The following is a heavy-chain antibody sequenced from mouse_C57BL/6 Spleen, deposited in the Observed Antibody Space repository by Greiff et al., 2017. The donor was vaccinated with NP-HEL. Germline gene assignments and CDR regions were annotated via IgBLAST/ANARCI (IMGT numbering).Heavy chain of an antibody. D-gene: IGHD6-1*01. Sequence: QVQLQQPGAELVKPGASVKMSCKASGYTFTSYWITWVKQRPGQGLEWIGDIYPGSGSTTYNEKFKSKATLTVDTSSSTAYMQLSSLTSEDSAVYYCARNSGAGGGYYFDYWGQGTTLTVSS. CDR1: GYTFTSYW. CDR3: ARNSGAGGGYYFDY. V-gene: IGHV1-55*01. CDR2: IYPGSGST. J-gene: IGHJ2*01.